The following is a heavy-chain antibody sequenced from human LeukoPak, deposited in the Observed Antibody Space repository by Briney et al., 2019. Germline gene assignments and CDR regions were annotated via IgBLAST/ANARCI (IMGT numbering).Heavy chain of an antibody. Sequence: PGGSLRLSCAASGFTFDDYGMSWVRQAPGKGLEWVSGINWNGGSTGYADSVKGRFTISRDNAKNSLYLQMNSLRAEDTALYYCAKSTTVTPGIGYYFDYWGQGTLVTVSS. CDR2: INWNGGST. CDR3: AKSTTVTPGIGYYFDY. CDR1: GFTFDDYG. J-gene: IGHJ4*02. D-gene: IGHD4-17*01. V-gene: IGHV3-20*04.